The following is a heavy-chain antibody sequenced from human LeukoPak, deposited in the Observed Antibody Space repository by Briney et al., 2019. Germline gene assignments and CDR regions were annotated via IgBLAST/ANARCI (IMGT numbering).Heavy chain of an antibody. Sequence: GAPLKISCASSGFIFSSHWMYWGRQAPGRGLEWGANIKHDGSETFYVDSVKGRFTISRDNAKNSLYLQMNSLRAEDTAVYYCTRVIVEVPGVSDYCDYWGQGTLVTVSS. J-gene: IGHJ4*02. V-gene: IGHV3-7*05. CDR2: IKHDGSET. CDR1: GFIFSSHW. D-gene: IGHD2-2*01. CDR3: TRVIVEVPGVSDYCDY.